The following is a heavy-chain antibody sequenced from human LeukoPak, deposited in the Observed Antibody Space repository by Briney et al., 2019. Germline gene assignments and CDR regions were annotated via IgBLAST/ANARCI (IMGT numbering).Heavy chain of an antibody. D-gene: IGHD3-3*01. Sequence: SETLSLTCAVSGYSISSGYYWGWIRQPPGKGLEWIGSIYHSGSTYYNPSLKSRVTISVDTSKNQFSLKLSSVTAADTAVYCCARQYFWSGYWAYWGQGTLVTVSS. J-gene: IGHJ4*02. CDR2: IYHSGST. V-gene: IGHV4-38-2*01. CDR3: ARQYFWSGYWAY. CDR1: GYSISSGYY.